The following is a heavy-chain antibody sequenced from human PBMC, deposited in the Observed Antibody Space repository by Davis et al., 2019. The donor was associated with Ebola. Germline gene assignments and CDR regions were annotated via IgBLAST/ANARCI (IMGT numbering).Heavy chain of an antibody. CDR2: ISAYNGNT. CDR3: ARSPGILEWPGMDV. J-gene: IGHJ6*02. V-gene: IGHV1-18*04. Sequence: AASVKVSCKASGYTFTSYGISWVRQAPGQGLEWMGWISAYNGNTNYAQKLQGRVTMTTDTSTSTAYMELRSLRSDDTAVYYCARSPGILEWPGMDVWGQGTTVTVSS. D-gene: IGHD3-3*01. CDR1: GYTFTSYG.